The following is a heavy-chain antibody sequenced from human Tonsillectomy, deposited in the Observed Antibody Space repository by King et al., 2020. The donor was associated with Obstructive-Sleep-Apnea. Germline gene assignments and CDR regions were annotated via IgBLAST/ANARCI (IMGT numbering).Heavy chain of an antibody. V-gene: IGHV3-9*01. J-gene: IGHJ6*02. CDR3: TKDSGWRYYYYGMDV. CDR1: GFTFDDYA. Sequence: QLVQSGGGLVQPGRSLRLSCAASGFTFDDYAMHWVRQAPGKGLEWVSGISWNSGVIGYADSLKGRFTISRDNAKNSLYLQMNSLRAEDTALYYCTKDSGWRYYYYGMDVWVQGTTVTVSS. CDR2: ISWNSGVI. D-gene: IGHD6-19*01.